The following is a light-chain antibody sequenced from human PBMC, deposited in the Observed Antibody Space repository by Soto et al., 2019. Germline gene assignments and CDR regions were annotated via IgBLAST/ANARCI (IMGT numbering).Light chain of an antibody. Sequence: QSALTQPRSVSGSPGQSVTISCTGTSNDVGSYNYVSWYQQHPGKAPKLMIYVVSKRPSGVPDRFSGSKSGSTASLTISGLQAEDEADYYCCSYAGSYTYVFGTGTKVTVL. J-gene: IGLJ1*01. CDR1: SNDVGSYNY. CDR2: VVS. CDR3: CSYAGSYTYV. V-gene: IGLV2-11*01.